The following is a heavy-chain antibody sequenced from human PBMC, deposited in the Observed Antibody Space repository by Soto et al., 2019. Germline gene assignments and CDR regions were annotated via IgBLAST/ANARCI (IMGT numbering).Heavy chain of an antibody. CDR1: GFTFSSYS. Sequence: VGSLRLSGAASGFTFSSYSMNWVRQAPGKGLEWVSSISSSSSYIYYADSVKGRFTISRDNAKNSLYLQMNSLRAEDTAVYYCARMGYDGNWFDPWGQGTLVTVSS. D-gene: IGHD3-3*01. V-gene: IGHV3-21*01. CDR3: ARMGYDGNWFDP. CDR2: ISSSSSYI. J-gene: IGHJ5*02.